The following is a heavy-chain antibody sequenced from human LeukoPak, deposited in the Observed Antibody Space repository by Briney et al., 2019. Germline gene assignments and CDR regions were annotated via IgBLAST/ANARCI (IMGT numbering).Heavy chain of an antibody. CDR3: ARGRIAVAGTGAFDI. J-gene: IGHJ3*02. CDR1: GYTFTGYY. D-gene: IGHD6-19*01. Sequence: EASVKVSCKASGYTFTGYYMHWVRQAPGQGLEWMGWINPNSGGTNYAQKFQGRVTMTRDTSISTAYMELSRLGSDDTAVYYCARGRIAVAGTGAFDIWGQGTMVTVSS. CDR2: INPNSGGT. V-gene: IGHV1-2*02.